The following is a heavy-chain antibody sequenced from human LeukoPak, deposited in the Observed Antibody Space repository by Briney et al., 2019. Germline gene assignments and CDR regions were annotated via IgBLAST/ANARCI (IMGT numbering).Heavy chain of an antibody. Sequence: SETLSLTCTVSGYTITSGYYWGWIRQPPGKGLEWIGNIDHNGSTYYNPSLKSRVTITVDTSKIQFSLRLSSVAAEDTAVYYCARSVWVFGDPPFYFGYWGQGTLVTVSS. CDR2: IDHNGST. CDR3: ARSVWVFGDPPFYFGY. J-gene: IGHJ4*02. CDR1: GYTITSGYY. V-gene: IGHV4-38-2*02. D-gene: IGHD3-16*01.